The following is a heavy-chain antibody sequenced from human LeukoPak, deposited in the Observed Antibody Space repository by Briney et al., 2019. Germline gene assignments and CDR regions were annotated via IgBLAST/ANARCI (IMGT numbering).Heavy chain of an antibody. CDR2: INQAGSDK. CDR3: GRGDPDY. CDR1: GSSFSSYW. J-gene: IGHJ4*02. Sequence: GGSLRLSCEVSGSSFSSYWMNWVSQAPGKGLEWVANINQAGSDKYYVDSVKGRFTISRDNARNSLYLQMNSLRAEDTAVYYCGRGDPDYWGQGTLVTVSS. V-gene: IGHV3-7*01.